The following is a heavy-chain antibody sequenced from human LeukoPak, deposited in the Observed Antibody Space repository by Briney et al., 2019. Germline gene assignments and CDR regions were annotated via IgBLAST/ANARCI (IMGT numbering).Heavy chain of an antibody. V-gene: IGHV3-23*01. CDR1: GFTFSSYA. CDR2: ISGSGGST. CDR3: ARVPNDFWSGYSFYYYYYMDV. J-gene: IGHJ6*03. D-gene: IGHD3-3*01. Sequence: PGGSLRLSCAASGFTFSSYAMSWVRQAPGKGLEWVSAISGSGGSTYYADSVKGRFTISRDNAKNSLYLQMNSLRAEDTAVYYCARVPNDFWSGYSFYYYYYMDVWGKGTTVTVSS.